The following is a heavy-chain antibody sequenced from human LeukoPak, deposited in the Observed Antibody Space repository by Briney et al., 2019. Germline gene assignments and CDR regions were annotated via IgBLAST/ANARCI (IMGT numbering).Heavy chain of an antibody. CDR3: ARGRYYDSSGPLDFDY. CDR2: INPNSGGT. J-gene: IGHJ4*02. Sequence: ASVKVSCKASGYTFTGYYMHWVRQAPGQGLEWMGWINPNSGGTNYAQKFQGRVTMTRDTSISTAYMELRSLRSDDTAVYYCARGRYYDSSGPLDFDYWGQGTLVTVSS. D-gene: IGHD3-22*01. CDR1: GYTFTGYY. V-gene: IGHV1-2*02.